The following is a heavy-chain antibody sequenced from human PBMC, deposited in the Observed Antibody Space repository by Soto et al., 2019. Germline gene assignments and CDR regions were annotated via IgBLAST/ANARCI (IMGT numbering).Heavy chain of an antibody. CDR2: IGTAGDT. CDR1: GFTFSSYD. D-gene: IGHD3-22*01. CDR3: ARDLSLESGYYDSSGYSKALYYGMDV. J-gene: IGHJ6*02. Sequence: GGSLRLSCAASGFTFSSYDMHWVRQATGKGLEWVSAIGTAGDTYYPGSVKGRFTISRENAKNSLYLQMNSLRAEDTAVYYCARDLSLESGYYDSSGYSKALYYGMDVWGQGTTVTVSS. V-gene: IGHV3-13*01.